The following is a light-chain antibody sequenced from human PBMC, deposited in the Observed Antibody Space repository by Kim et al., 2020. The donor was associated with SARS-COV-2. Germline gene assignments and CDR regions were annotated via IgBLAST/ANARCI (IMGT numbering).Light chain of an antibody. CDR3: NSRDSSTNHLV. Sequence: SSELTQDPAVSVALGQTVRITCQGDSLRNYYANWYQQKPGQAPVVVIYGKNNRLSGIPDRFSGSNSGSTASLTITGSQAEDEADYYCNSRDSSTNHLVFGGVTQLTVL. V-gene: IGLV3-19*01. J-gene: IGLJ2*01. CDR1: SLRNYY. CDR2: GKN.